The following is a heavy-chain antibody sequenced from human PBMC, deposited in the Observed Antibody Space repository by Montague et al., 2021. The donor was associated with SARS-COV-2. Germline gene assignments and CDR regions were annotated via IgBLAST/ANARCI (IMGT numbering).Heavy chain of an antibody. D-gene: IGHD1-26*01. V-gene: IGHV4-4*02. J-gene: IGHJ4*02. CDR2: IYHDGST. CDR1: GGGSISSSHW. Sequence: SETLSLTCTVSGGGSISSSHWWSWVRQPPGKGLEWIGEIYHDGSTNYNPSLKSRRTISVDKSKNQFSLKLSSVTAADTAVYYCARFTSTGSGSYYIFDYWGQGTLVTVSS. CDR3: ARFTSTGSGSYYIFDY.